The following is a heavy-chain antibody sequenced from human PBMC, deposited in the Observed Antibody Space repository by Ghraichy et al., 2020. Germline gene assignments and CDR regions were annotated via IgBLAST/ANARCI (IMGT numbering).Heavy chain of an antibody. D-gene: IGHD5-24*01. CDR1: GGSISNYY. Sequence: SETLSLTCTVSGGSISNYYWSWIRQPPGRGLEWIGYIYYNGNTNYHASLKSRVTISVDTSKNQFSLKLSSVTAADMAVYYCARWGDGGDYYFDYWGLGTLVTVSS. CDR2: IYYNGNT. J-gene: IGHJ4*02. V-gene: IGHV4-59*08. CDR3: ARWGDGGDYYFDY.